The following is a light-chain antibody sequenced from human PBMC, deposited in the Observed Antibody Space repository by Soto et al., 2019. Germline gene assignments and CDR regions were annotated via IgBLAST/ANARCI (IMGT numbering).Light chain of an antibody. Sequence: ETVLTQYTGTMSLSPGERYTPSGLGSQSVSSRYLAWYQQKPGQAPRLLIYGAYSRATGITDRFSGSGSGTDFTLTISRLEPEDFAVYYCQPYTSSLITVGQVTRLEIK. CDR2: GAY. CDR1: QSVSSRY. J-gene: IGKJ5*01. V-gene: IGKV3-20*01. CDR3: QPYTSSLIT.